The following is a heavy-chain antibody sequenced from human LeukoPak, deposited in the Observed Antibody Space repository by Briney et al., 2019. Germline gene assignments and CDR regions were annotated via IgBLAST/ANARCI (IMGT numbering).Heavy chain of an antibody. V-gene: IGHV3-48*01. D-gene: IGHD2-2*02. CDR1: GFTFSSYG. Sequence: GRSLRLSCAASGFTFSSYGMNWVRQAPGKGLEWVSYISSSSSTIYYADSVKGRFTISRDNAKNSLYLQMNSLRAEDTAVYYCARDPRYCSSTSCYTSLDYFDYWGQGTLVTVSS. J-gene: IGHJ4*02. CDR2: ISSSSSTI. CDR3: ARDPRYCSSTSCYTSLDYFDY.